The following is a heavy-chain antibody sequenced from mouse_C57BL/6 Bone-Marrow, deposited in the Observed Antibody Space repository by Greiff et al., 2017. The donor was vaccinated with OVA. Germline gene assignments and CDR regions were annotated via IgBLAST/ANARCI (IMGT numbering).Heavy chain of an antibody. CDR2: IRNKANNHAT. Sequence: EVMLVESGGGLVQPGGSMKLSCAASGFTFSDAWMDWVRQSPEKGLEWVAEIRNKANNHATYYAESVKGRFTISRDDSKSSVYLQMNSLRAEDTGIYYCTKFYYDYDGFAYWGQGTLVTVSA. V-gene: IGHV6-6*01. CDR3: TKFYYDYDGFAY. D-gene: IGHD2-4*01. J-gene: IGHJ3*01. CDR1: GFTFSDAW.